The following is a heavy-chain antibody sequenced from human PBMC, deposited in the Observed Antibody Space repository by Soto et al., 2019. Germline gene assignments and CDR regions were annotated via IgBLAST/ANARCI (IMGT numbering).Heavy chain of an antibody. J-gene: IGHJ6*02. D-gene: IGHD3-22*01. CDR3: ARDEGQGEGGYYYPFGYYYYGMDV. V-gene: IGHV1-18*04. CDR2: ISAYNGNT. CDR1: GYTFTSYG. Sequence: ASVKVSCKASGYTFTSYGISWVRQAPGQGXEWMGWISAYNGNTNYAQKLQGRVTMTTDTSTSTAYMELRSLRSDDTAVYYCARDEGQGEGGYYYPFGYYYYGMDVWGQGTTVTVSS.